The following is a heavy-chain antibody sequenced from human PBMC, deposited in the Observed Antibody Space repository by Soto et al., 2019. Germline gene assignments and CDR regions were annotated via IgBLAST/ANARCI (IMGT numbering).Heavy chain of an antibody. V-gene: IGHV4-30-4*01. D-gene: IGHD3-22*01. J-gene: IGHJ1*01. CDR2: IYYSGST. Sequence: PSETLSLTCTVSGGSISSGDYYWSWIRQPPRKSLEWIGYIYYSGSTYYNPSLKSRVTISVDTSKNQFSLKLSSVTAADKAVYYCARVYYDSSGYYYVYFQHWGQGALVTVSS. CDR1: GGSISSGDYY. CDR3: ARVYYDSSGYYYVYFQH.